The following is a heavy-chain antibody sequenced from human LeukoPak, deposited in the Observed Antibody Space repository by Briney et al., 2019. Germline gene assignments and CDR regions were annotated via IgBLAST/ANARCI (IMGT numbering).Heavy chain of an antibody. CDR3: VSFYETY. V-gene: IGHV3-74*01. J-gene: IGHJ4*02. CDR2: INSDGSGT. CDR1: GNYW. D-gene: IGHD2/OR15-2a*01. Sequence: GGSLRLSCAASGNYWMHWVRQAPGKGLVWVSHINSDGSGTSYADSVKGRFTISKDNAKNTVYLQMNSLRAEDTAVYYCVSFYETYWGRATLVTVSS.